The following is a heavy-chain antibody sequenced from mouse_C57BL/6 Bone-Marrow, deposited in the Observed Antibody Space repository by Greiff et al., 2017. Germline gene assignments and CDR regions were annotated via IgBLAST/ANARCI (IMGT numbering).Heavy chain of an antibody. CDR3: ARGLRYAY. CDR1: GYAFTNYL. Sequence: QVQLQQSGAELVRPGTSVKVSCKASGYAFTNYLIEWVKQRPGQGLEWIGVINPGSGGTNYNEKFKGKATLPADKSSSTAYMQLSSLTSEDSAVYVCARGLRYAYWGQGTLVTVSA. V-gene: IGHV1-54*01. CDR2: INPGSGGT. J-gene: IGHJ3*01. D-gene: IGHD1-1*01.